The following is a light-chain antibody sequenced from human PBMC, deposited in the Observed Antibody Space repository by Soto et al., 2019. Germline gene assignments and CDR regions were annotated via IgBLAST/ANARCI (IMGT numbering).Light chain of an antibody. V-gene: IGKV3-15*01. CDR3: QQYNNRPPWT. CDR1: QNVYTN. J-gene: IGKJ1*01. CDR2: GAS. Sequence: EIVMTQSPATLSVSPGERATLSCRASQNVYTNLAWYQQKPGQAPRLLVYGASTRATGIPARFSGSGSGTEFTLTISSLQSEDIAVYYCQQYNNRPPWTFGQGTKVDIK.